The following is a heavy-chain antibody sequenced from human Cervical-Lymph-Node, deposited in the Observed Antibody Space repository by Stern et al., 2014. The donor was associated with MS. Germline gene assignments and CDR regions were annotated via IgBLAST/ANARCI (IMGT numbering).Heavy chain of an antibody. V-gene: IGHV1-18*04. Sequence: VQLVQSGAEVKKPGASGKVSCKASGYTFISHGISWGRQAPGQGLEWMGWISAYKGNPNYAQKFQGRVTMTTDTSTSTAYMELRSLRSDDTAVYYCAREGFCSSTSCYSTLYYYYGMDVWGQGTTVTVSS. CDR1: GYTFISHG. J-gene: IGHJ6*02. CDR2: ISAYKGNP. D-gene: IGHD2-2*01. CDR3: AREGFCSSTSCYSTLYYYYGMDV.